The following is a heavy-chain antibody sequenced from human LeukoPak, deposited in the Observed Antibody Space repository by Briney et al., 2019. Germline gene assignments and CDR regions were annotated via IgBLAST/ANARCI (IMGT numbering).Heavy chain of an antibody. D-gene: IGHD3-16*01. J-gene: IGHJ5*02. CDR2: ISPSDSRT. Sequence: GESLKISCKGSGFNFITYYIVWVRQMPGKGLEWMGNISPSDSRTTYSPSFQGQVTISADKSISTAYLQWRSLNASDTAIYYCGRQSRGLQSWFDPWGQGTLVTVSS. CDR1: GFNFITYY. CDR3: GRQSRGLQSWFDP. V-gene: IGHV5-51*01.